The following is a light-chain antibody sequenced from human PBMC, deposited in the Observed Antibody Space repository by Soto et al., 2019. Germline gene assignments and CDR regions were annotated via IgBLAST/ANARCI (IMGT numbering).Light chain of an antibody. Sequence: QSVLTQTASVSGSPGQSITISCTGTSSDIGYYTYVSWYQQHAGKVPKLMIFDVSNRPSGVSNRFSGSKSGNTASLTISGLQAEDAADYYCSSHTSSSTQVFGTGTKVTVL. J-gene: IGLJ1*01. V-gene: IGLV2-14*01. CDR2: DVS. CDR1: SSDIGYYTY. CDR3: SSHTSSSTQV.